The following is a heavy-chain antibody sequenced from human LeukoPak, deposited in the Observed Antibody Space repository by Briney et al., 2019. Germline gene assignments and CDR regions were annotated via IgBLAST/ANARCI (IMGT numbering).Heavy chain of an antibody. CDR2: ISGSGGTT. V-gene: IGHV3-23*01. D-gene: IGHD2-2*02. CDR1: GFTFSSHA. J-gene: IGHJ5*02. Sequence: GGSLRLSCAASGFTFSSHAMSWVRQAPGKGLEWVSAISGSGGTTYYPDSVKGRFTISRDNSKNTPYLQVNSLRAEDTAVYYCAKGCSSSSCYKGWFDPWGQGTLVTVSS. CDR3: AKGCSSSSCYKGWFDP.